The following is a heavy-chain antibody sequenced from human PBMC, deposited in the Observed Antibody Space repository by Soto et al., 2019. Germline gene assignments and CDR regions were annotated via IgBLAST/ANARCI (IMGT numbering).Heavy chain of an antibody. V-gene: IGHV1-24*01. D-gene: IGHD6-13*01. CDR2: FDPEDGET. CDR3: ATAPRAGTGYYYYGMDV. Sequence: GASVKVSCKVSGYTFTELSMHWVRQAPGKGLEWMGGFDPEDGETIYAQKFQGRVTMTEDTSTDTAYMELSSLRSEDTAVYYCATAPRAGTGYYYYGMDVWGQGTTVTVSS. J-gene: IGHJ6*02. CDR1: GYTFTELS.